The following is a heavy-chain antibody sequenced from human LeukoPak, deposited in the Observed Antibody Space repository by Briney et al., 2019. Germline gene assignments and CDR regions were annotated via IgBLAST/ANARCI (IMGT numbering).Heavy chain of an antibody. CDR2: INHSGST. CDR1: GGSFSGYY. CDR3: ARGRCSSTSCYYIDY. D-gene: IGHD2-2*01. V-gene: IGHV4-34*01. Sequence: SETLSLTCAVYGGSFSGYYWSWIRQPPGKRLEWIGEINHSGSTNYNPSLKSRVTISVDTSKNQFSLKLSSVTAADTAVYYCARGRCSSTSCYYIDYWGQGTLVTVSS. J-gene: IGHJ4*02.